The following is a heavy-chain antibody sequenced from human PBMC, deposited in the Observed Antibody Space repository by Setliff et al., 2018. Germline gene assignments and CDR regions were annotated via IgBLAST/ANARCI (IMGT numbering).Heavy chain of an antibody. CDR2: IIPVLGMT. CDR3: ARGPSPTVTPSRLIYFYHMDV. J-gene: IGHJ6*03. D-gene: IGHD4-17*01. Sequence: SVKVSCKASGDPFNAYGVSWVRQAPGQGLEWMGAIIPVLGMTDYAQKFQGRLTITADQSTTTVYMELSSMRFDDTALYYCARGPSPTVTPSRLIYFYHMDVWGTGTTVTVSS. V-gene: IGHV1-69*10. CDR1: GDPFNAYG.